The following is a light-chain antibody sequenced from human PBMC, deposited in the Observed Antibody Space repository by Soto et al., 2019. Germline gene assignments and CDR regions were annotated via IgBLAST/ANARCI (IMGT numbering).Light chain of an antibody. CDR3: QQYGSSPLT. V-gene: IGKV3-20*01. CDR2: GAS. Sequence: EIVLTQSPGTLSLSPGERATLSCRASQSVSRSYLAWYQQKPGQGPRLLIYGASSRATGIPDRFSASGSGTDFTLTISRLEPEDFAVYYCQQYGSSPLTFGLGTKVEI. J-gene: IGKJ1*01. CDR1: QSVSRSY.